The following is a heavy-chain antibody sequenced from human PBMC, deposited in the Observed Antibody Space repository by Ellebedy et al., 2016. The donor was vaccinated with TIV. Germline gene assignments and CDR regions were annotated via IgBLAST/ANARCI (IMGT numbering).Heavy chain of an antibody. D-gene: IGHD3-16*02. Sequence: SETLSLTCTVSGGSISSSSYYWGWIRQPPGKGLEWIGRIYTSGSTNYNPSLKSRVTMSVDTSKNQFSRKLSSVTAADTAVYYCARDRTLSMITFGGVIVIPYFDYWGQGTLVTVSS. V-gene: IGHV4-39*07. CDR3: ARDRTLSMITFGGVIVIPYFDY. CDR2: IYTSGST. J-gene: IGHJ4*02. CDR1: GGSISSSSYY.